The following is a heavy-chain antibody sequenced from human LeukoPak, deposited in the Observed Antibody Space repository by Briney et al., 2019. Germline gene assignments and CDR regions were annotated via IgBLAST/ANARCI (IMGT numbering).Heavy chain of an antibody. J-gene: IGHJ6*03. CDR3: ASTQRKLGYCSSTSCPPYMDV. V-gene: IGHV3-23*01. D-gene: IGHD2-2*01. CDR2: ISGSGGNT. Sequence: GGSLRLSCAASGFTFSNYAMTWVRQAPGKGLEWVSTISGSGGNTDYADSVKGRFTISRDNSKNTLYLQMNSLRAEDTAVYYCASTQRKLGYCSSTSCPPYMDVWGKGTTVTVSS. CDR1: GFTFSNYA.